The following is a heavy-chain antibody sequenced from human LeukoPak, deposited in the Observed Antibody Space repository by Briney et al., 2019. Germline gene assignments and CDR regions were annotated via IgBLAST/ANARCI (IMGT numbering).Heavy chain of an antibody. CDR3: ARYYYDSSGCRHGMDV. CDR1: GGSINSYY. Sequence: SETLSLTCIVSGGSINSYYWSWIRQPPGKGLEWIGHINYSGGTKYNPSLKSRVTISVDTPKNQFSLKLSSVTAADTAVYYCARYYYDSSGCRHGMDVWGQGTTVTVSS. J-gene: IGHJ6*02. CDR2: INYSGGT. V-gene: IGHV4-59*08. D-gene: IGHD3-22*01.